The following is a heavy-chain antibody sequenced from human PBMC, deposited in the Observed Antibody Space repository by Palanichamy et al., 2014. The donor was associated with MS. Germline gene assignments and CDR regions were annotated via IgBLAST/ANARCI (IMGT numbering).Heavy chain of an antibody. Sequence: QVQLQESGPGLVKPSETLSLTCTVSGGSISSYYWSWIRQPPGKGLEWIGYIYYSGSTNYNPSLKSRVTISVDTSKNQLSLKLSSVTAADTAVYYCARTTVATGGIDYWGQGTLVTVSS. CDR2: IYYSGST. CDR1: GGSISSYY. V-gene: IGHV4-59*01. J-gene: IGHJ4*02. CDR3: ARTTVATGGIDY. D-gene: IGHD4-23*01.